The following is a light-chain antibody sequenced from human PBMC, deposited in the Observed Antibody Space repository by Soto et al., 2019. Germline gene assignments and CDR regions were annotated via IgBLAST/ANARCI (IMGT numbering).Light chain of an antibody. CDR2: RDT. V-gene: IGLV3-9*01. CDR1: NIGSKN. J-gene: IGLJ2*01. Sequence: SYELTQPLSVSVALGQTARITCGGNNIGSKNVHWYQLNPGQAPVLVIYRDTNRPSGIPERFSGSNSRNTATLAISRAQAGDDADYYCQVWDSSTVVFGGGTKLTVL. CDR3: QVWDSSTVV.